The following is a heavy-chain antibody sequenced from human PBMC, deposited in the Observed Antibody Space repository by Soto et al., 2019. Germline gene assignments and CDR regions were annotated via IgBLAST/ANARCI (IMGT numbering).Heavy chain of an antibody. V-gene: IGHV3-21*04. D-gene: IGHD6-19*01. CDR2: ISASRSI. CDR1: GFPFSSYN. CDR3: AKGSIAVAGADAFDI. Sequence: GGSLTLSCAASGFPFSSYNMNCLRQAPGKGLEWVASISASRSIYYADSMKGRFTISRDNAKNSLYLQINSLRAEDTAVYYCAKGSIAVAGADAFDIWGQGTMVTVSS. J-gene: IGHJ3*02.